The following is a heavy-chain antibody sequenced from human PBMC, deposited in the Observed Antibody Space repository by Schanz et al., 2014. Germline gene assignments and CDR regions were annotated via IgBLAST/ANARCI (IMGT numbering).Heavy chain of an antibody. J-gene: IGHJ5*02. CDR3: ARGGADTSFPPPS. D-gene: IGHD5-18*01. CDR1: GFTFSRYW. Sequence: EVQLVESGGELIQPGGSLRLSCEASGFTFSRYWMHWVRQAPGKGLEWVSRLNFDETYTSYADSVKGRFTISRDNAKNTVYLQMTSLRVEDTAVYYCARGGADTSFPPPSWGRGTLVTVSS. V-gene: IGHV3-74*01. CDR2: LNFDETYT.